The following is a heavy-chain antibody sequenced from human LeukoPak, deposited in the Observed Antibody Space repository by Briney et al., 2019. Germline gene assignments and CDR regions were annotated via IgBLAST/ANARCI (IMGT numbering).Heavy chain of an antibody. D-gene: IGHD1-26*01. V-gene: IGHV3-33*01. CDR3: ASREGRFAP. CDR1: VFTLSSYG. Sequence: SGGSLRLSCALSVFTLSSYGIQSVRQAPGRGLEWVAVIWYDGSTKYQAASAKARFPITRDNSKTTLYLQMSSLRAEDTAVYYCASREGRFAPWGQGTLVTPSS. J-gene: IGHJ5*02. CDR2: IWYDGSTK.